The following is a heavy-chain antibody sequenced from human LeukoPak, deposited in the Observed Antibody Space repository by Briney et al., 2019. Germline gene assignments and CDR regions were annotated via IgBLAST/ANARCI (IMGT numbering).Heavy chain of an antibody. CDR3: ARSPYPYFFDY. Sequence: PGGSLRLSCAASGFTFSTYWMHWVRHAPGKALVWVSRINNDGSSTIYADSVRGRFTISRDNAKNTLYLQMNDLRAEDTSVYFCARSPYPYFFDYWGQGALVTVSS. V-gene: IGHV3-74*01. CDR2: INNDGSST. CDR1: GFTFSTYW. J-gene: IGHJ4*02.